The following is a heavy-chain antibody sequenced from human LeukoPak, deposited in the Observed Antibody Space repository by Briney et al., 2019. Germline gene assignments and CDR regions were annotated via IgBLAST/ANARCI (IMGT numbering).Heavy chain of an antibody. D-gene: IGHD3-22*01. Sequence: SETLSLTCTVSGDSISPYYWIWVRQPPGKGLEWIGYIYYSGSTDYNPSPKSRVTFSVDTSKNQFSLKLSSVTAADTAVYYCARYLVYGSSGFDDALDIWGQGTMVTVSP. CDR2: IYYSGST. CDR3: ARYLVYGSSGFDDALDI. V-gene: IGHV4-59*01. CDR1: GDSISPYY. J-gene: IGHJ3*02.